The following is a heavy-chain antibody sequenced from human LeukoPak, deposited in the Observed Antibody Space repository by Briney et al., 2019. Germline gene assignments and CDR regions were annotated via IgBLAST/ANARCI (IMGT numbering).Heavy chain of an antibody. CDR2: MNPYSANT. D-gene: IGHD6-13*01. Sequence: ASLKVSCKASGYTFSNYDINWVRQATGQGLEWMGWMNPYSANTGYAQNFQGRITITRNTSISTAYMELSSLRSEDTAVYYCARTQRLVLRSPLDPWGQGTLVTVSS. CDR3: ARTQRLVLRSPLDP. CDR1: GYTFSNYD. V-gene: IGHV1-8*01. J-gene: IGHJ5*02.